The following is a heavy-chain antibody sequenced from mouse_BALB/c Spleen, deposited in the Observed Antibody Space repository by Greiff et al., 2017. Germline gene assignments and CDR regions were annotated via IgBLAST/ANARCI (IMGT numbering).Heavy chain of an antibody. CDR1: GYTFTSYW. Sequence: VQLQQSGTVLARPGASVKMSCKASGYTFTSYWMHWVKQRPGQGLEWIGAIYPGNSDTSYNQKFKGKAKLTAVTSTSTAYMELSSLTNEDSAVYYCTREGDGYYAFDDWGQGTTLTVSS. CDR3: TREGDGYYAFDD. CDR2: IYPGNSDT. D-gene: IGHD2-3*01. V-gene: IGHV1-5*01. J-gene: IGHJ2*01.